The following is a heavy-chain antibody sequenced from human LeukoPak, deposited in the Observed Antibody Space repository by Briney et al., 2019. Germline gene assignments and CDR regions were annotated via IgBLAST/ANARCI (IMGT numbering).Heavy chain of an antibody. V-gene: IGHV2-5*01. CDR2: IYWNDDK. Sequence: SGPTLVKPTQTLTLTCTFSGFSLSTSGVGVGWIRQPPGKALEWLALIYWNDDKRYSPSLKSRLTITKETSKNQVVLTMTNMDPVDTATYYCVHKGGCSGGSCYANWGQGTLVTVSS. D-gene: IGHD2-15*01. CDR1: GFSLSTSGVG. J-gene: IGHJ4*02. CDR3: VHKGGCSGGSCYAN.